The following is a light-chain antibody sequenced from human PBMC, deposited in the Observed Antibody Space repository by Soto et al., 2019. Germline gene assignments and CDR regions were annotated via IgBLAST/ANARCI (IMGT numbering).Light chain of an antibody. J-gene: IGKJ1*01. CDR2: GAS. Sequence: EIVMTQSPATLAVSPGARAPLSCRASQSVRINVAWYQQKNGQAPRLLVYGASTRASGIPDRFSGSGSGTEFTLTISSLQPGDFATYYCQQYYNYPLTFGQGTKVDIK. V-gene: IGKV3-15*01. CDR3: QQYYNYPLT. CDR1: QSVRIN.